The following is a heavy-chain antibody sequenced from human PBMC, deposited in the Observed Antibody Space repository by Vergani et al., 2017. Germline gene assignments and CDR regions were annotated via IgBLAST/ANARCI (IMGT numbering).Heavy chain of an antibody. D-gene: IGHD3-16*02. CDR3: ARQLGDYVGGGYRYTADFDY. CDR1: GGSISSSSYY. V-gene: IGHV4-39*01. CDR2: IYYSGNT. Sequence: QLQLQESGPGLVKPSETLSLTCTVSGGSISSSSYYWGWIRQPPGKGLEWIGNIYYSGNTYYNPSLKSRVTISVDTSKNQFSLTLSSVTAADTSVYYCARQLGDYVGGGYRYTADFDYWGQGTLVTVSS. J-gene: IGHJ4*02.